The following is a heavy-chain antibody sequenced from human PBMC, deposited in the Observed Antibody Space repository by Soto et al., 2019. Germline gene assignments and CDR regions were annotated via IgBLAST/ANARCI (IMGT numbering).Heavy chain of an antibody. CDR2: INHSGST. V-gene: IGHV4-34*01. CDR3: ARGFRLRYDYSNSRGLRNWFDP. Sequence: SETLSLTCAVYGGSFSGYYWSWIRQPPGKGLEWIGEINHSGSTNYNPSLKSRVTISVDTSKNQFSLQLSSVTAADTAVYYCARGFRLRYDYSNSRGLRNWFDPWGQGTLVTVSS. CDR1: GGSFSGYY. D-gene: IGHD4-4*01. J-gene: IGHJ5*02.